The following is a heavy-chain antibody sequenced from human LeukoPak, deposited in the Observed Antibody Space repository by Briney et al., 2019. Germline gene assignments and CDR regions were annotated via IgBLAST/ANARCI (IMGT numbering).Heavy chain of an antibody. CDR2: ISAYNGNT. J-gene: IGHJ4*02. CDR3: ARDCSGGSCSSW. Sequence: ASVKVSCKGSGYNLTNYGISWVRQAPGQGLEWMGWISAYNGNTNYAQKFQGRVTMTTDTSTSTTYVELRSLRSDDTAVYYCARDCSGGSCSSWWGQGTLVTVSS. V-gene: IGHV1-18*01. CDR1: GYNLTNYG. D-gene: IGHD2-15*01.